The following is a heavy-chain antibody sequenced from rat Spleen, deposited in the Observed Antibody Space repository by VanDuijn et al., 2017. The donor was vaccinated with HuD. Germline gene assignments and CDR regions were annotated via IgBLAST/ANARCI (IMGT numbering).Heavy chain of an antibody. D-gene: IGHD1-11*01. J-gene: IGHJ2*01. CDR3: AGLPYGGYFDY. CDR1: GFTFSDYK. CDR2: ISHDSSTT. Sequence: EVQLVESGGGLVQPGRSLKLSCAASGFTFSDYKMAWVRQAPERGLNWVATISHDSSTTYYLDSLKGRFTISRDNAKTTLYLQMDSLRTEDTATYDGAGLPYGGYFDYWVQAVMVTVSP. V-gene: IGHV5-7*01.